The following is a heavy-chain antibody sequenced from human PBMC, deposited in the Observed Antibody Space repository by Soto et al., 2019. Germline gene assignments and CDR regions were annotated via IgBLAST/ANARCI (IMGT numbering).Heavy chain of an antibody. CDR3: ARGGSESDY. CDR1: GFTFSTYW. V-gene: IGHV3-7*01. J-gene: IGHJ4*02. Sequence: EVQLVESGGGLVQPGGSLRLSCAASGFTFSTYWMTRVRQAPGKGLEWVANIKEDGSDKNYVDSVKGRFTISRDNAKNSLYLQMNSLRVEDTALYYCARGGSESDYWGQGTLVIVSS. CDR2: IKEDGSDK.